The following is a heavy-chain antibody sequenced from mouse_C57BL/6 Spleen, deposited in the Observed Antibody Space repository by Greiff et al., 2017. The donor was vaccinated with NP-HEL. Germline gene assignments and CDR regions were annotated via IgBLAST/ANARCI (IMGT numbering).Heavy chain of an antibody. CDR1: GYAFSSYW. Sequence: VQLQQSGAELVKPGASVKISCKASGYAFSSYWMNWVKQRPGKGLEWIGQIYPGDGDTNYNGKFKGKATLTADKSSSTAYMQLSSLTSEDAAVYFGARRPYYYGSSPFDYWGQGTTLTVSS. CDR3: ARRPYYYGSSPFDY. CDR2: IYPGDGDT. V-gene: IGHV1-80*01. D-gene: IGHD1-1*01. J-gene: IGHJ2*01.